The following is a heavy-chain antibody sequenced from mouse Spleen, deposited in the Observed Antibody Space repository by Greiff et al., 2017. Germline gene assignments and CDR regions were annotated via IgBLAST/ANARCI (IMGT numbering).Heavy chain of an antibody. CDR1: GFTFSSYA. V-gene: IGHV5-9*04. CDR3: ATLTTVVGYAMDY. CDR2: ISSGGGNT. J-gene: IGHJ4*01. D-gene: IGHD1-1*01. Sequence: EVKLVESGGGLVKLGGSLKLSCAASGFTFSSYAMSWVRQTPEKRLEWVATISSGGGNTYYPDSVKGRFTISRDNAKNTLYLQMSSLKSEDTAMYYCATLTTVVGYAMDYWGQGTSVTVSS.